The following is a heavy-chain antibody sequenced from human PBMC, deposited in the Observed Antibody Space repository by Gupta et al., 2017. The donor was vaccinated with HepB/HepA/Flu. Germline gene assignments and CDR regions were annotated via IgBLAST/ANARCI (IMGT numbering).Heavy chain of an antibody. V-gene: IGHV3-23*01. CDR3: ATGRWEQSEFEN. CDR2: IFGGGDST. D-gene: IGHD5-24*01. J-gene: IGHJ4*02. CDR1: GFTFATYA. Sequence: EVQLLESGGRIIQPGGSLRLSCAASGFTFATYAMSWVRQAPGKGLEWVSSIFGGGDSTEYADSVKGRFTIYRDKSKKTLYLQMTSLRVEDTAMYFCATGRWEQSEFENWGQGSLVIVSS.